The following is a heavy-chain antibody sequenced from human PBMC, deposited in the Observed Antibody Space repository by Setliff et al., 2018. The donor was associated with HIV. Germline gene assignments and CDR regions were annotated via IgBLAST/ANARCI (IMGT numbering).Heavy chain of an antibody. J-gene: IGHJ5*02. V-gene: IGHV4-4*07. Sequence: SETLSLTCTVSGSSISSYYWSWIRQPAGKGLEWLGHIYISGSTNYNPSFNSRVTMSVDTSKNQFSLRLTSVTAADTAMYHCARDRSSGWSKDWFDTWGQGILVTVSS. CDR3: ARDRSSGWSKDWFDT. D-gene: IGHD6-19*01. CDR1: GSSISSYY. CDR2: IYISGST.